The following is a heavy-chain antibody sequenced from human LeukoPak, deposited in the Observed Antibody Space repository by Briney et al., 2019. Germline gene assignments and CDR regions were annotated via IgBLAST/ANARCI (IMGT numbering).Heavy chain of an antibody. J-gene: IGHJ4*02. CDR3: ARTARLPDS. V-gene: IGHV4-4*09. CDR2: VYFSGIT. CDR1: ADSIRTHY. Sequence: SETLSLTCTVSADSIRTHYWSWVRQPPGKGLECIGYVYFSGITNYNPSLKSRVTMSVGTANNQLSLKLSSVTAADSAVYCCARTARLPDSWGQGTLVTVSS. D-gene: IGHD2-21*01.